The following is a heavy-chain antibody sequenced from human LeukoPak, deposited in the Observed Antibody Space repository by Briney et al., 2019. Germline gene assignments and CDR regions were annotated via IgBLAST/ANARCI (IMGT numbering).Heavy chain of an antibody. D-gene: IGHD6-19*01. J-gene: IGHJ6*02. CDR1: GGTFSSYA. CDR2: IIPIFGTA. V-gene: IGHV1-69*13. CDR3: ARTDRGYQWLTYYYGMDV. Sequence: GASVKVSCKASGGTFSSYAISWVRQAPGQGLEWMGGIIPIFGTANYAQKFQGRVTITADESTSTAYMELSSLRSEDTAVYYCARTDRGYQWLTYYYGMDVWGQGTTVTVSS.